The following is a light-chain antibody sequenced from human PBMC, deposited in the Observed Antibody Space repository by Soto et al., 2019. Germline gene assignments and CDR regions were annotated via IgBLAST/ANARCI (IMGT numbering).Light chain of an antibody. CDR1: QSMSYW. V-gene: IGKV1-5*03. J-gene: IGKJ4*01. CDR2: KAT. CDR3: QQYNNYWGLT. Sequence: DIQMTQSPSTLSASVGDRVTITCRASQSMSYWLAWYQQKPGKAPKLLIYKATNLEAGVPSRFSGSGSGTEFTLTISSLQPDDFATYYCQQYNNYWGLTFGEGTKVEIK.